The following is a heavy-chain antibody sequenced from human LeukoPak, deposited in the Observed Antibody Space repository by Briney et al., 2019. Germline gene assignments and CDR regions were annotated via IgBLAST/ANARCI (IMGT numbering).Heavy chain of an antibody. V-gene: IGHV3-15*05. CDR2: IKAKAYGERT. Sequence: GGSLRLSCGVSGFRFNVAWMSWVRQAPGKGLEWVARIKAKAYGERTDYAAPVMGRFSISRDDSINTLYLQMSSLRTEDTAIYYCAIDDAYDKSGLSGADYFDYWGPGTLVTVSS. CDR3: AIDDAYDKSGLSGADYFDY. D-gene: IGHD1-26*01. J-gene: IGHJ4*02. CDR1: GFRFNVAW.